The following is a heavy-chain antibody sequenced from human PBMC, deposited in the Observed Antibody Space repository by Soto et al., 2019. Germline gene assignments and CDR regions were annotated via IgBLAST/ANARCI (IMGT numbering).Heavy chain of an antibody. CDR1: GYIFTTYW. Sequence: CQGSGYIFTTYWIGWVRQMPGKGLERMVIIYPAESDTRYSPSFQGQVTVSADKSISTAYLQWSSLKASDTAMYYCARRAAQYYYDSSGYRSAFDIWGQGTMVTVSS. J-gene: IGHJ3*02. CDR3: ARRAAQYYYDSSGYRSAFDI. CDR2: IYPAESDT. D-gene: IGHD3-22*01. V-gene: IGHV5-51*01.